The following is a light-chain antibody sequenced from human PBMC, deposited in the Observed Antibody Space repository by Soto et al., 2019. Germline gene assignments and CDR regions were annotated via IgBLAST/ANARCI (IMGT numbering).Light chain of an antibody. CDR2: GAS. J-gene: IGKJ5*01. CDR3: QQSNNWPPIT. Sequence: EIVRTPSPATLSVSPGERGTLSCRASPSVNRNLVWYQQKPGQAPRLLIYGASTRATGIPARFSGSGSGTEFALTISSLQSEDFAVYYCQQSNNWPPITVGQGTRLEIK. V-gene: IGKV3-15*01. CDR1: PSVNRN.